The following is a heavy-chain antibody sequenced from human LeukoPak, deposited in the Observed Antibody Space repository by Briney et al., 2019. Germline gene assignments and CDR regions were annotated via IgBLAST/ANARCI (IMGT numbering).Heavy chain of an antibody. V-gene: IGHV3-66*01. CDR1: GFTVTSNY. Sequence: PGGSLRLSCAASGFTVTSNYMSWVRQAPGKGLEWVSVIYSGGSTYYSDSVKGRFTISTDNSKNTLYLQMNSLRAEDTAVYYCPRGGERLAATRYWGQGTLVTVSS. CDR3: PRGGERLAATRY. CDR2: IYSGGST. J-gene: IGHJ4*02. D-gene: IGHD6-13*01.